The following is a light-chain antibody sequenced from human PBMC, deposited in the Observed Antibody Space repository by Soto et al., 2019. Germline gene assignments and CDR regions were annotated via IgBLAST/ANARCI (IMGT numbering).Light chain of an antibody. CDR2: DVS. CDR1: SSDVGDYNY. J-gene: IGLJ1*01. V-gene: IGLV2-14*01. CDR3: SSYTSSSTLV. Sequence: QSALTQPASVSESPGQSITISCTGTSSDVGDYNYVSWYQQHPGKAPKVMIYDVSNRPSGVSNRFSGSKSGNTASLTISGLQAEDEADYYCSSYTSSSTLVFGTGTKLTVL.